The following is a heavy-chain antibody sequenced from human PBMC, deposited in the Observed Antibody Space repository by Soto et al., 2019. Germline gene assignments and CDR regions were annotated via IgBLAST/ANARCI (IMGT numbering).Heavy chain of an antibody. J-gene: IGHJ4*02. CDR2: ISSSSSYI. D-gene: IGHD3-22*01. Sequence: GSLRLSCAASGFTFSSYSMNWVRQAPGKVLEWVSSISSSSSYIYYADSVKGRFTISRDNAKNSLYLQMNSLRAEDTAVYYCARETLMDYYDSSGYYTDWGQGXLVTVYS. CDR3: ARETLMDYYDSSGYYTD. V-gene: IGHV3-21*01. CDR1: GFTFSSYS.